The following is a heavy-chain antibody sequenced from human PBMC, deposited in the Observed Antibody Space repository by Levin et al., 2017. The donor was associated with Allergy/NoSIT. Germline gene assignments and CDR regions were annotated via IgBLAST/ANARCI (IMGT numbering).Heavy chain of an antibody. CDR3: ARAAVTTGYDY. V-gene: IGHV3-74*01. D-gene: IGHD4-17*01. Sequence: GGSLRLSCAASGFTFSSYWMHWVRQAPGKGLVWVSRINSDGSSTSYADSVKGRFTISRDNAKNTLYLQMNSLRAEDTAVYYCARAAVTTGYDYWGQGTLVTVSS. J-gene: IGHJ4*02. CDR1: GFTFSSYW. CDR2: INSDGSST.